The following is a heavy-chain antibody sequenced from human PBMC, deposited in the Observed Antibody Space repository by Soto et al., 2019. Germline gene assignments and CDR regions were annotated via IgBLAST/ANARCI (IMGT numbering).Heavy chain of an antibody. J-gene: IGHJ5*01. V-gene: IGHV1-3*01. CDR1: GYTFTSYA. CDR2: INAGNGNT. CDR3: ARPNPAYCTNGVCYTSWFDS. D-gene: IGHD2-8*01. Sequence: GASVKVSCKASGYTFTSYAMHWVRQAPGQRLEWMGWINAGNGNTKYSQKFQGRVTITRDTSASTAYMELSSLRSEDTAVYYCARPNPAYCTNGVCYTSWFDSWGQGTLVTVSS.